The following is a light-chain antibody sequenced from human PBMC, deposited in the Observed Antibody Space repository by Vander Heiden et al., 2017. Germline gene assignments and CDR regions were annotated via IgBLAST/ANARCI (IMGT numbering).Light chain of an antibody. CDR1: KLGDKY. J-gene: IGLJ2*01. V-gene: IGLV3-1*01. CDR3: QAWDSSTAVV. Sequence: SYELTQPPSVSVSPGPTASITCSGDKLGDKYACWYQQKPSQSPVLVIYQDSKRPSGIPERFSGANSGNTATLTISGTQGREEADYYCQAWDSSTAVVFGGGTKLTVL. CDR2: QDS.